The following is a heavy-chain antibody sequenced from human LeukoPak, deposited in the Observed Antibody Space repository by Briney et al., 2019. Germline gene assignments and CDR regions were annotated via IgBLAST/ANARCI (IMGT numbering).Heavy chain of an antibody. CDR1: GYRFTSYW. CDR3: ARLGAPYYYYDSSGYHYYFDY. CDR2: IYPGDSDT. V-gene: IGHV5-51*01. D-gene: IGHD3-22*01. J-gene: IGHJ4*02. Sequence: GGSLQISCKGSGYRFTSYWLGWVRQLPGKGLEWMGIIYPGDSDTRYSPSFQGQVTISADKSISTAYLQWSSLKASDTAMYYCARLGAPYYYYDSSGYHYYFDYWGQGTLVTVSS.